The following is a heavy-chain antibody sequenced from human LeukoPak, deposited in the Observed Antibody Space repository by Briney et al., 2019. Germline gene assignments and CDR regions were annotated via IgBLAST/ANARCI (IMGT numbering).Heavy chain of an antibody. D-gene: IGHD3-10*01. V-gene: IGHV1-69*04. Sequence: SVKVSCKASGGTFSSYAISWVRQAPGQGLEWMGRIIPILGIANYAQKFQGRVTITADKSTSTAYMELSSLRSEDTAVYYCARDMVRGLFCGPWGQGTLVTVSS. CDR2: IIPILGIA. J-gene: IGHJ5*02. CDR1: GGTFSSYA. CDR3: ARDMVRGLFCGP.